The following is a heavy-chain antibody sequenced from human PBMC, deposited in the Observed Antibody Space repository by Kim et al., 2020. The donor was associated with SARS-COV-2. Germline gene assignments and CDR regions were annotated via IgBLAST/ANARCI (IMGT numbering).Heavy chain of an antibody. D-gene: IGHD3-16*02. CDR1: GGTFSSYA. J-gene: IGHJ6*02. V-gene: IGHV1-69*13. Sequence: SVKVSCKAYGGTFSSYAISWVRQAPGQGLEWMGGIIPIFGTANYAQKFQGRVTITADESTSTAYMELSSLRSEDTAVYYCATSLGELSFGWGMDVWGQGTTVTVSS. CDR3: ATSLGELSFGWGMDV. CDR2: IIPIFGTA.